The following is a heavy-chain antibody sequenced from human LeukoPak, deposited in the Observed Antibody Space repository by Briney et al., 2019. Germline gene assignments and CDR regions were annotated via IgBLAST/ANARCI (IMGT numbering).Heavy chain of an antibody. CDR1: GYTFTSYD. CDR2: MNPNSGNT. V-gene: IGHV1-8*01. CDR3: ARVMRLRAYYDSSGYRLGY. D-gene: IGHD3-22*01. Sequence: ASVKVSCKASGYTFTSYDINWERQATGQGLEWIGWMNPNSGNTGYAQKFQGRVTMTRNTSISTAYMELSSLRSEDTAVYYCARVMRLRAYYDSSGYRLGYWGQGTRVTVSS. J-gene: IGHJ4*02.